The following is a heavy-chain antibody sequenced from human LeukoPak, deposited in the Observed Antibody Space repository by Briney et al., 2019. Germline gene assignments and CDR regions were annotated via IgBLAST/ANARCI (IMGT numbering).Heavy chain of an antibody. CDR1: GFTFDDYA. J-gene: IGHJ1*01. CDR2: ISWNSGSI. Sequence: GGSLRLSCAASGFTFDDYAMHWVRQAPGKGLEWVSGISWNSGSIGYADSVKGRFTISRDNAKNSLYLQMNSLRAEDTALYYCAKDSGSWXXXYFQHWGQGTLVTVSS. CDR3: AKDSGSWXXXYFQH. V-gene: IGHV3-9*01. D-gene: IGHD6-13*01.